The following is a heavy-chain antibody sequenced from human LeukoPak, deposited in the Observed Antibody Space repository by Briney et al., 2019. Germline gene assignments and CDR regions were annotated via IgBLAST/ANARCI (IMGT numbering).Heavy chain of an antibody. CDR2: IIPILGIA. CDR3: ARGARETSVDY. Sequence: SVKVSCKASGGTFSSYAISWVRQAPGQGLEWMGRIIPILGIANYAQKFQGRVTITADKSTSTAYMELSSLRSEDTAVYYCARGARETSVDYGGQGPLVTVSS. J-gene: IGHJ4*02. V-gene: IGHV1-69*04. CDR1: GGTFSSYA. D-gene: IGHD1-26*01.